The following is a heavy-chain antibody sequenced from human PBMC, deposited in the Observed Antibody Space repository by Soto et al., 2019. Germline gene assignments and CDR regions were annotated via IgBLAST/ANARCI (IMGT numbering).Heavy chain of an antibody. V-gene: IGHV1-8*02. Sequence: ASVKVSCKASENTFIGYYLHWVRQAPGQGLEWMGWMNPNSGNTGYAQKFQGRVTMTRNTSISTAYMELSSLRSEDTAVYYCARGSYYYDSSGKIDAFDIWGQGTMVTVSS. CDR3: ARGSYYYDSSGKIDAFDI. J-gene: IGHJ3*02. CDR2: MNPNSGNT. D-gene: IGHD3-22*01. CDR1: ENTFIGYY.